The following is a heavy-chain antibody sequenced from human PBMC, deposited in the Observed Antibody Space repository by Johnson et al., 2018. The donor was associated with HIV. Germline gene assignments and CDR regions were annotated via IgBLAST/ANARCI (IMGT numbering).Heavy chain of an antibody. CDR3: ARIDRLGGLSRALDV. Sequence: VQLVESGGGLVQPGGSLRLSCAASGFTVSSNYMSWVRQAPGKGLEWVSVIYSGGSTYYADSVKGRFTISRDNSKNTLYLQMNSLRAEDTAVYYCARIDRLGGLSRALDVWGQGTMVTVSS. D-gene: IGHD6-25*01. V-gene: IGHV3-66*02. CDR1: GFTVSSNY. CDR2: IYSGGST. J-gene: IGHJ3*01.